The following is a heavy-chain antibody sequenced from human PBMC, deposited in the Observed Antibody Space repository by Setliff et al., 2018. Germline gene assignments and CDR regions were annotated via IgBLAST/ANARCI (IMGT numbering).Heavy chain of an antibody. CDR1: GFTFSTYW. CDR3: VREGGNYFPLDY. D-gene: IGHD1-26*01. V-gene: IGHV3-74*03. Sequence: PGGSLRLSCGASGFTFSTYWMHWVRQAPGKGLMWVSRMHSDDRSITYADSVKGRFTISRDNAKNMLYLQMNSLRAEDTAVYYCVREGGNYFPLDYWGLGTLVTVSS. J-gene: IGHJ4*02. CDR2: MHSDDRSI.